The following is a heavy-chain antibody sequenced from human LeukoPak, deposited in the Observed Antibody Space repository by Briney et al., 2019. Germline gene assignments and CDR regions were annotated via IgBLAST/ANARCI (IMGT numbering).Heavy chain of an antibody. J-gene: IGHJ6*04. CDR1: GGTLSSYA. Sequence: SVKVSCKASGGTLSSYAISWVRQAPGQGLEWMGGIIPIFGTANYAQKLQGRVTITADESTSTAYMELSSLRSEDTAVYYCAREASDIVVVPAANPYYYYYGMDVWGKGTTVTVSS. D-gene: IGHD2-2*01. V-gene: IGHV1-69*13. CDR3: AREASDIVVVPAANPYYYYYGMDV. CDR2: IIPIFGTA.